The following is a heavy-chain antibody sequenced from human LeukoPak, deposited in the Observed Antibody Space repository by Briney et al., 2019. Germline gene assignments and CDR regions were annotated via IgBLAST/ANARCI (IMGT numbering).Heavy chain of an antibody. D-gene: IGHD1-26*01. J-gene: IGHJ6*03. CDR1: GFTFRNYG. CDR3: ARDPYSGNYGNYYYYYMDV. Sequence: GGSLRLSCAASGFTFRNYGMSWVRQAPGKGLEWVSSITSSGAYIFYADSVKGRFTISRDNAKDSLYLQMNSLGPEDTAVYYCARDPYSGNYGNYYYYYMDVWGKGTTVTISS. V-gene: IGHV3-21*01. CDR2: ITSSGAYI.